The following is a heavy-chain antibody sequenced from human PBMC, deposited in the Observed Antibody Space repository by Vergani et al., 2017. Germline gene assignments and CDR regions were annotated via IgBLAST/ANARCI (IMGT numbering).Heavy chain of an antibody. CDR1: GASLNSGSYY. V-gene: IGHV4-61*02. D-gene: IGHD3-3*01. CDR3: ARGTPFGMFDS. CDR2: VYPGGST. Sequence: QVQLQESGPGRVKPSQTLSLTCSVSGASLNSGSYYWSWVRQPAGKELEWIGHVYPGGSTEYNPSLESRVTVSGDSSKNQFSLRLRSLTAADTAVYCCARGTPFGMFDSWGRGILVSVSS. J-gene: IGHJ4*02.